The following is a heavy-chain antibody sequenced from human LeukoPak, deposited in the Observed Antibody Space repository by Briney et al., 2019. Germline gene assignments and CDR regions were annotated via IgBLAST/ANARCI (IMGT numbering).Heavy chain of an antibody. CDR3: ARDQAGAYYYDSSGYYYPFDY. V-gene: IGHV1-18*01. J-gene: IGHJ4*02. CDR1: GYTFTSYG. CDR2: ISAYNGNT. D-gene: IGHD3-22*01. Sequence: ASVKVSCKASGYTFTSYGISWVRQAPGQGLEWMGWISAYNGNTNYAQKLQGRVTMTTDTSTSTAYMELRSLRSDDTAVYYCARDQAGAYYYDSSGYYYPFDYWGQGTLVTVSS.